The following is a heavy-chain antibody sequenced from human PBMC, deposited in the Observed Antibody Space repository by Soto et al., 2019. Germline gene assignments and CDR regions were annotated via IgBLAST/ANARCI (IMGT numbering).Heavy chain of an antibody. CDR1: GDKFDKFL. V-gene: IGHV5-51*01. CDR3: SRRRNIVGAPFDS. D-gene: IGHD1-26*01. CDR2: MYFGDSNV. J-gene: IGHJ4*02. Sequence: PGESPKTHFQGPGDKFDKFLIGWVRQTPEKGLEWMGIMYFGDSNVRYSPSFQGQVTISADKSVSTAYLQWSSLKASDAAIYYCSRRRNIVGAPFDSWGQGTLVTVSS.